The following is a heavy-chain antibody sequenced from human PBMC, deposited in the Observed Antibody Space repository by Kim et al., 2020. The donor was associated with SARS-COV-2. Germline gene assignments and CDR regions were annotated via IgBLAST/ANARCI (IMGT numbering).Heavy chain of an antibody. CDR3: AKGNYHGMDV. J-gene: IGHJ6*02. V-gene: IGHV3-74*01. Sequence: TCRHTVNGRVTISRNNAKNTLYLKMNSLGVEDTDVYYCAKGNYHGMDVWGQGTTVTVSS.